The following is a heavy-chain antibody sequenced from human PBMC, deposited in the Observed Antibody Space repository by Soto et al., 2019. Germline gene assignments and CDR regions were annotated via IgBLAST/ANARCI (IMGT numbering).Heavy chain of an antibody. V-gene: IGHV3-30*04. J-gene: IGHJ6*02. D-gene: IGHD3-3*01. Sequence: PGGSLRLSCAASGFTFSGYAMHWVRQAPGKGLEWVASILFDGRNKYYADSVKGRFTISRDNSKSTLYLQLNSLRAEDTAVYYCARANVGVIVTSGMDVWGQGTTVTVSS. CDR2: ILFDGRNK. CDR3: ARANVGVIVTSGMDV. CDR1: GFTFSGYA.